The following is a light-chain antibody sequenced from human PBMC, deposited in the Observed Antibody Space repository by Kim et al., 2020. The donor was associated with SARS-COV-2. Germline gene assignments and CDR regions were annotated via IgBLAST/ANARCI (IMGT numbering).Light chain of an antibody. Sequence: DIRMTQSPSTLSAYVGDRVVITCRASQSVGTSLAWYQQKPGKAPKLLIYRASDLQSGVPSRFGGSGSGTVFTLTISSLQPDDFATYYCQHYDNFLYNFGQGTKLEI. CDR1: QSVGTS. V-gene: IGKV1-5*03. CDR3: QHYDNFLYN. J-gene: IGKJ2*01. CDR2: RAS.